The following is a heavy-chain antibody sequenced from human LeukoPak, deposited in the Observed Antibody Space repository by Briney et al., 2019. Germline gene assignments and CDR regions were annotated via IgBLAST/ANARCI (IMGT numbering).Heavy chain of an antibody. CDR2: FHPSGST. Sequence: SETLSLTCTVSGDSISSGGSYWSRIRQPAGKGLEWIGRFHPSGSTNYSPSLKSRVTISVDTSKNQFSLKLSSVTAADSAVYYCARGAYYYFMDVWGNGTTVTVSS. CDR3: ARGAYYYFMDV. V-gene: IGHV4-61*02. CDR1: GDSISSGGSY. J-gene: IGHJ6*03.